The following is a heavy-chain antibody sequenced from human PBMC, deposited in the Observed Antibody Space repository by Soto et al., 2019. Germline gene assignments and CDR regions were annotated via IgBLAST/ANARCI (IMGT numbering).Heavy chain of an antibody. D-gene: IGHD1-7*01. V-gene: IGHV1-18*01. J-gene: IGHJ3*01. CDR2: ISTYNVNT. Sequence: QIQLVQSGGEVKKPGASVNVSCKASGYTFTNYGIGWVRQAPGQGLEWMGWISTYNVNTIYAQNFQDRVTMTTDTSTGTAYMELKSLTSDDTAVYYCARVPGELHLLDAFDVWGQGTMLTVSS. CDR1: GYTFTNYG. CDR3: ARVPGELHLLDAFDV.